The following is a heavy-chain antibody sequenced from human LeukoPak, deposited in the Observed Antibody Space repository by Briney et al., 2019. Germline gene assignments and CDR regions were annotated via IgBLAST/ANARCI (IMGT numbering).Heavy chain of an antibody. D-gene: IGHD6-19*01. J-gene: IGHJ4*02. CDR1: GRTFSRFA. CDR2: ISGSGGST. V-gene: IGHV3-23*01. CDR3: ASWQGYNSGWYGVDY. Sequence: GGSLRLSCAAPGRTFSRFAMNWVRQAPGKGLEWVSAISGSGGSTYYADSVKGRFTISRDNSKNTLYLQMNSVRAEDTAVYYCASWQGYNSGWYGVDYWGQGTLVTVSS.